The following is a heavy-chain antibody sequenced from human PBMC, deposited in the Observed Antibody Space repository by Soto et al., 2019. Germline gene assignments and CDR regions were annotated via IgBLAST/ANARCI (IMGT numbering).Heavy chain of an antibody. Sequence: PSETLSLTCTVSGGSISSYYWSWIRQPPGKGLEWIGYIYYSGGTNYNPSLKSRVTISVDTSKNQFSLKLSSVTAADTAVYYCARPRNNWNDPFDYWGQGTLVTAPQ. CDR2: IYYSGGT. D-gene: IGHD1-20*01. J-gene: IGHJ4*02. CDR3: ARPRNNWNDPFDY. V-gene: IGHV4-59*08. CDR1: GGSISSYY.